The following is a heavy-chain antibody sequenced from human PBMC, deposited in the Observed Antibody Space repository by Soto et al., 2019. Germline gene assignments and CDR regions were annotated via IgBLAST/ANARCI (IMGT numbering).Heavy chain of an antibody. CDR2: IKQDGSEK. CDR3: ARAATYGSGAEGDAFDI. D-gene: IGHD3-10*01. CDR1: GFTFSSYW. V-gene: IGHV3-7*04. J-gene: IGHJ3*02. Sequence: GGSLRLSCAASGFTFSSYWMSWVRQAPGKGLEWVANIKQDGSEKYYVDSVKGRFTISRDNAKNSLYLQMNSLRAEDTAVYYCARAATYGSGAEGDAFDIRGQGTMVTVSS.